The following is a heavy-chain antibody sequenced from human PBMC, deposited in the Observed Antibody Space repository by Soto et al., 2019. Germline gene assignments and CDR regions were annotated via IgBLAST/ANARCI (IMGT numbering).Heavy chain of an antibody. V-gene: IGHV5-51*01. CDR3: ARRGYSYGRIPYYADY. Sequence: RGESLKISCKGSGYSSTSYWIGWVRQMPGKGLEWMGIIYPGDSDTRYSPSFQGQVTISADKSISTAYLQWSSLKASDTAMYYCARRGYSYGRIPYYADYWGQGTLVTVSS. D-gene: IGHD5-18*01. J-gene: IGHJ4*02. CDR2: IYPGDSDT. CDR1: GYSSTSYW.